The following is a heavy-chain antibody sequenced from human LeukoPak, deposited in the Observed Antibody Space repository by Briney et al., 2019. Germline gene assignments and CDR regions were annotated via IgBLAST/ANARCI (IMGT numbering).Heavy chain of an antibody. Sequence: ASVKVSCKASGYTFTSYYMHWVRQAPGQGLEWMGIINPSGGSATYAQKFQGRLTMTRDTSTSTVYMELSSLRFEDTAVYYCARAPPYDFWSGYSHWGQGTLVTVSS. V-gene: IGHV1-46*01. J-gene: IGHJ4*02. D-gene: IGHD3-3*01. CDR3: ARAPPYDFWSGYSH. CDR2: INPSGGSA. CDR1: GYTFTSYY.